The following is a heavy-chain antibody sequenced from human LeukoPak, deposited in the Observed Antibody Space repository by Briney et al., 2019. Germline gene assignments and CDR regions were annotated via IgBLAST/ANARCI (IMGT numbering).Heavy chain of an antibody. CDR3: ERGVAIFGVVPYADY. D-gene: IGHD3-3*01. CDR2: IYTSGST. V-gene: IGHV4-61*02. CDR1: GGSISSGSYY. Sequence: SETLSLTCTVSGGSISSGSYYWSWIRQPAGKGLEWIGRIYTSGSTNYNPSLKSRVTISVDTSKNQFSLKLSSVTAADTAVYYCERGVAIFGVVPYADYWGRGTLVTVSS. J-gene: IGHJ4*02.